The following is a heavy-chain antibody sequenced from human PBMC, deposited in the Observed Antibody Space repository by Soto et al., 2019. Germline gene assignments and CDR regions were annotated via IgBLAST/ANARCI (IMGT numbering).Heavy chain of an antibody. V-gene: IGHV1-69*02. J-gene: IGHJ4*02. Sequence: ASVKVSCKASGGTFSSYTISWVRQAPGQGLEWMGRIIPILGIANYAQKFQGRVTITADKSTSTAYMELSSLRSEDTAVYYCAKGAALSDYYFDYWGQGTLVTVSS. CDR3: AKGAALSDYYFDY. CDR2: IIPILGIA. D-gene: IGHD6-6*01. CDR1: GGTFSSYT.